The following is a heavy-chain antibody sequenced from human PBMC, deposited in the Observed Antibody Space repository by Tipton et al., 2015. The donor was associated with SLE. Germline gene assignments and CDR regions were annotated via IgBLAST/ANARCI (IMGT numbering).Heavy chain of an antibody. CDR3: ARAPPIDFRDSFGMDV. CDR2: INAYNDNT. CDR1: GYTFSNYV. V-gene: IGHV1-18*01. D-gene: IGHD3-3*01. Sequence: QLVQSGGEVKKPGASVKVSCKASGYTFSNYVINWVRQAPGQGLEWMGWINAYNDNTNSAQKVQGRVTMTTDTSTTTAYMELRSLRSDDTAVYYCARAPPIDFRDSFGMDVWGQGTPVTVSS. J-gene: IGHJ6*02.